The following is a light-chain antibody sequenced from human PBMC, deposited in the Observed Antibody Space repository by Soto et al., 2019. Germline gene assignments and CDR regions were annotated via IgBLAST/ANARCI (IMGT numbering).Light chain of an antibody. CDR3: QQYGSSPPYT. CDR2: AAS. J-gene: IGKJ2*01. Sequence: EIVLTQSPCTLSLSPGERATLSCRASQSVSSCYLAWYQQKPGQAPRLLIYAASSRATGIPDRFSGSGSGRAFTLTISRLEPEDFAVYYCQQYGSSPPYTFGQGTKLEIK. CDR1: QSVSSCY. V-gene: IGKV3-20*01.